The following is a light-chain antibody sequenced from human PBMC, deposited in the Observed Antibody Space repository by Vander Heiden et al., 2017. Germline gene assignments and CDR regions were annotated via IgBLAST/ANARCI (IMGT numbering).Light chain of an antibody. Sequence: DIQLTQSPSFLSASVGDRVTITCRASQGISSYLAWYQQKPGKAPKLLIYAASTLQSGVPSRFSGSGSGTEFTLTISSLQPEDFATYYCQQLNSSSITFGQGTLLEIK. V-gene: IGKV1-9*01. CDR3: QQLNSSSIT. J-gene: IGKJ5*01. CDR1: QGISSY. CDR2: AAS.